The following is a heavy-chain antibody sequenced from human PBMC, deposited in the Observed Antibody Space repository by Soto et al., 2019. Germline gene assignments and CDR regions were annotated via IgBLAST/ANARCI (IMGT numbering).Heavy chain of an antibody. D-gene: IGHD2-2*01. Sequence: PSETLSLTCSIYAGSFSGYYWSWIRQPPGKGLEWIGEINHSGNTNYTPSLKSRVTISVDTSNNQFSLKLNSVTAADTAVYYCAISGPAVRNGFYYPDMDVWGQGTTVTV. CDR3: AISGPAVRNGFYYPDMDV. CDR2: INHSGNT. V-gene: IGHV4-34*01. J-gene: IGHJ6*02. CDR1: AGSFSGYY.